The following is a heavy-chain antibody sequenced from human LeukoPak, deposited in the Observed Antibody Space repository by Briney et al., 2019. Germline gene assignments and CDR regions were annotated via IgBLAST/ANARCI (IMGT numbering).Heavy chain of an antibody. V-gene: IGHV3-15*01. CDR2: IKSKTDGGTT. J-gene: IGHJ4*02. D-gene: IGHD4-17*01. CDR1: GFTVSSNY. Sequence: PGGSLRLSCAASGFTVSSNYMSWVRQAPGKGLEWVGRIKSKTDGGTTDYAAPVKGRFTISRDDSKNTLYLQMNSLKTEDTAVYYCTTRLPVTTISVDYWGQGTLVTVSS. CDR3: TTRLPVTTISVDY.